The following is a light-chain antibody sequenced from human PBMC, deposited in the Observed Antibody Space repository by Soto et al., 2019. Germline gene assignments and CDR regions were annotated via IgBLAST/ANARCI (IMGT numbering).Light chain of an antibody. V-gene: IGKV3-15*01. CDR1: QSVSSD. Sequence: EIVMTQSPATLSVSPGERATLSCRASQSVSSDLAWYQQKPGQAPSLLIYGASTRATGMPARFSGSGSGTEFTLTISSLQSEDSAVYYWQQYNDWWTFGQGTKVEIK. CDR2: GAS. J-gene: IGKJ1*01. CDR3: QQYNDWWT.